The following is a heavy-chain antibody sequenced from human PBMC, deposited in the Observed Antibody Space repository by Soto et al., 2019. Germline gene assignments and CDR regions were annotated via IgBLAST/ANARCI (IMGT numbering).Heavy chain of an antibody. CDR3: ARDCAGYSSGWYQRGGFDY. CDR1: GFTFSSYG. V-gene: IGHV3-33*01. Sequence: QVQLVESGGGVVQPGRSLRLSCAASGFTFSSYGMHWDRQAPGKGLEWVAVIWYDGINKYYADSVKGRFTTSRDNSKNTLYLQMNSLRAEDTAVYYCARDCAGYSSGWYQRGGFDYWGQGTLVTVSS. CDR2: IWYDGINK. J-gene: IGHJ4*02. D-gene: IGHD6-19*01.